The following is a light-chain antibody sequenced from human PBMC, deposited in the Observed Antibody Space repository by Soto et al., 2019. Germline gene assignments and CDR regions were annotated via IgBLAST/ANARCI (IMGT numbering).Light chain of an antibody. CDR2: DVS. Sequence: SALTQPRSVSGSPGQSVTISCTGTSSVVGGYNYVSWYQQHPGKAPKLMIYDVSKRPSGVPDRFSGSKSGNTASLTFFGLQAEDEADYYCCSYAGSYPYVFGTGTKVTVL. CDR1: SSVVGGYNY. J-gene: IGLJ1*01. CDR3: CSYAGSYPYV. V-gene: IGLV2-11*01.